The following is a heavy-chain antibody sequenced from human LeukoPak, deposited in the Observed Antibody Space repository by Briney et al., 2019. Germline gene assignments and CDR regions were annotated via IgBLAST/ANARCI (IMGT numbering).Heavy chain of an antibody. CDR2: INSNGGDT. Sequence: ASVKVSCKASGYTFTDYYIHWVRQAPGQGLEWMGRINSNGGDTNYAQKFQGRVTMTRDTSINTAYMELSKLRSDDTAVYCCARLIRRIAEVDLDYWGQGTLITVSS. CDR1: GYTFTDYY. V-gene: IGHV1-2*06. CDR3: ARLIRRIAEVDLDY. D-gene: IGHD2-15*01. J-gene: IGHJ4*02.